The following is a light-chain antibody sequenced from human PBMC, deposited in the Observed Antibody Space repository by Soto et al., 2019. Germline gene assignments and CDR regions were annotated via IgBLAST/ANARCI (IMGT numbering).Light chain of an antibody. CDR3: TSYTRSNTLYV. J-gene: IGLJ1*01. V-gene: IGLV2-14*01. CDR2: DVS. CDR1: SSDVGAYDF. Sequence: QSVLTQPASVSGSPGHSITISCTGTSSDVGAYDFVSWYQQHPDKAPKLMIYDVSNRPSGVSDRFSGSKPGNTASLTISGLLAEDEADYYCTSYTRSNTLYVFGTGTRSPS.